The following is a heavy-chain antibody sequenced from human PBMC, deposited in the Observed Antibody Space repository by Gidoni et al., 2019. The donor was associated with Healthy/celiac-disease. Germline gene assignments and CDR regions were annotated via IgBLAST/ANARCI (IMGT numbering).Heavy chain of an antibody. J-gene: IGHJ4*02. Sequence: QVQLQESGPGLVKPSQTLSLPCTVSGGSISSGSYYWRWIRQPAGKGLEWIGRIYTSGSTNYNPSLKSRVTISVDTSKNQFSRKLSSVTAADTAVYYCARWAAKLGIFDYWGQGTLVTVSS. V-gene: IGHV4-61*02. CDR1: GGSISSGSYY. CDR3: ARWAAKLGIFDY. D-gene: IGHD7-27*01. CDR2: IYTSGST.